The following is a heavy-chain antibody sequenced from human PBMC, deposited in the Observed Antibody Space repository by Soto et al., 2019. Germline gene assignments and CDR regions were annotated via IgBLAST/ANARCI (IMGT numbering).Heavy chain of an antibody. CDR1: GFTFSSYW. CDR2: IKSDGSGT. CDR3: ARGDGDRVDGNGYLARH. V-gene: IGHV3-74*01. J-gene: IGHJ4*02. D-gene: IGHD5-18*01. Sequence: EVQLVESGGGSIQPGGSLRLSCVASGFTFSSYWMHWVRQAPGKGLVWVSRIKSDGSGTYYADSVEGRLTISRDNAKNPLLLQRTRLRAEDTAGYYCARGDGDRVDGNGYLARHWGQGTLVTVS.